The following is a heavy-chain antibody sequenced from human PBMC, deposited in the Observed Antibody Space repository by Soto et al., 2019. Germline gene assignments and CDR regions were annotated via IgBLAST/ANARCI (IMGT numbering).Heavy chain of an antibody. D-gene: IGHD3-16*01. CDR2: IYYDGST. CDR3: ARHGGVAAGSHYGDFDY. Sequence: SETLSLTCTVSGASIRSSTFYWGWIRQPPGKGLESIANIYYDGSTYYNPSLKSRVTISVDTSKNQFSLKLSSVTAADTAVYYCARHGGVAAGSHYGDFDYWGQGTLVTSPQ. V-gene: IGHV4-39*01. J-gene: IGHJ4*02. CDR1: GASIRSSTFY.